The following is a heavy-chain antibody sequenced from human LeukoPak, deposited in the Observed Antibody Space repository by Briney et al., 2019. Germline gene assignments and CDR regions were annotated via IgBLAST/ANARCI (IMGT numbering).Heavy chain of an antibody. CDR1: GFTFSSYA. V-gene: IGHV3-23*01. CDR3: ANLRGEGGYDYYFDY. Sequence: GGSLRLSCAASGFTFSSYAMSWVRQAPGKGLEWVSAISGSGGSTYYADSVKGRFTISRDNSKNTLYLQMNSLRAEDTAVYYCANLRGEGGYDYYFDYWGQGTLVTVSS. J-gene: IGHJ4*02. CDR2: ISGSGGST. D-gene: IGHD5-12*01.